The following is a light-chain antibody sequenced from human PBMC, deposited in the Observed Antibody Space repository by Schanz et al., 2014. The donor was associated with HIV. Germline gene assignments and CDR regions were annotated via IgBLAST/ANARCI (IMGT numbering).Light chain of an antibody. CDR2: SAS. Sequence: DIQLTQAPSSLSASVGDRVTITCRASQGIRNDLDWYQQKPGKPPTLLIYSASTLQSGVPSRFSGSGSGTEFTLTISTLQPEDFATYYCQQLNDYPRTFGQGTKLEIK. CDR3: QQLNDYPRT. V-gene: IGKV1-17*01. J-gene: IGKJ2*01. CDR1: QGIRND.